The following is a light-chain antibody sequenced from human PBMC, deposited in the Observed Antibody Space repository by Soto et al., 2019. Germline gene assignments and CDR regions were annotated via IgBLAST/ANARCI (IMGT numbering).Light chain of an antibody. CDR3: QQYQNWPPLT. CDR2: GAS. J-gene: IGKJ4*01. Sequence: EVLMTQSPATLSVSPGERVTLSCRASQSININLAWYQQKPGQAPRVLIYGASSRASGIPDRFSGSGYGTDFTLTISRLEHDDFAFYYCQQYQNWPPLTFGGGTRVEIK. CDR1: QSININ. V-gene: IGKV3D-15*01.